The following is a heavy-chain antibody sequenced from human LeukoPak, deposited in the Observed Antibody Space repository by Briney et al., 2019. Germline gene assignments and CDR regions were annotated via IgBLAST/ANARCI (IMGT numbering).Heavy chain of an antibody. CDR1: GFTFSSYW. CDR2: IKQDGSEK. V-gene: IGHV3-7*04. D-gene: IGHD1-26*01. CDR3: ARAWEPDYYYGTDV. Sequence: PGGSLRLSCAASGFTFSSYWMSWVRQAPGKGLEWVANIKQDGSEKYYVDSVKGRFTISRDNAKNSLYLQMNSLRAEDTAVYYCARAWEPDYYYGTDVWGQGTTVTVSS. J-gene: IGHJ6*02.